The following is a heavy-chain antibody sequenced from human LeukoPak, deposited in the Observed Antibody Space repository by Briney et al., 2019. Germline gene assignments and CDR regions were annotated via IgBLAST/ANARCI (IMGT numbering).Heavy chain of an antibody. CDR2: TRNKANSYTT. CDR1: GFTFSDHY. D-gene: IGHD6-13*01. J-gene: IGHJ6*03. V-gene: IGHV3-72*01. CDR3: ASKKDSSSWYRTADYYMDV. Sequence: PGGSLRLSCAASGFTFSDHYMDWVRQAPGKGLEWVGLTRNKANSYTTEYAASVKGRFTISRDDSKNSLYLQMNSLKTEDTAVYYCASKKDSSSWYRTADYYMDVWGKGTTVTVSS.